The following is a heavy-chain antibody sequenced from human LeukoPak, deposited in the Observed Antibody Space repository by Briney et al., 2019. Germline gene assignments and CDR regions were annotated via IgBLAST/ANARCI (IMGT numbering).Heavy chain of an antibody. CDR1: GFTFSSYS. CDR3: ATSGYFQSYNWFDP. Sequence: GGSLRLSCAASGFTFSSYSMNWVRQAPGKGLEWVSPISSSSSYIYYADSVKGRFTISRDNAKNSLYLQMNSLRAEDTAVYYCATSGYFQSYNWFDPWGQGTLVTVSS. V-gene: IGHV3-21*01. CDR2: ISSSSSYI. D-gene: IGHD3-3*01. J-gene: IGHJ5*02.